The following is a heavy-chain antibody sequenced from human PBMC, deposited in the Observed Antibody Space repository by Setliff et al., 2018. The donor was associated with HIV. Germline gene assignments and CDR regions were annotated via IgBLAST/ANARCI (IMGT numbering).Heavy chain of an antibody. CDR3: ARHRDPPGSSWIYYYSCMDV. CDR2: IYYGGGT. V-gene: IGHV4-39*01. J-gene: IGHJ6*03. CDR1: GGSINVNNYY. D-gene: IGHD6-13*01. Sequence: SETLSLTCIVSGGSINVNNYYWGWVRQSPGKGLDYIGTIYYGGGTYYNPSLESRVTISADTSKNQFSLKLTSVTAADRAVYYCARHRDPPGSSWIYYYSCMDVWGKGTTVTVSS.